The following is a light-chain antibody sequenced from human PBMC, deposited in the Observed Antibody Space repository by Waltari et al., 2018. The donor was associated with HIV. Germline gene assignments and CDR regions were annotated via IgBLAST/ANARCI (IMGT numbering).Light chain of an antibody. CDR3: QSSDNTLSGSV. J-gene: IGLJ2*01. CDR1: RSNIGTHE. V-gene: IGLV1-40*01. CDR2: NTN. Sequence: QSVLTQPPSVSGAPGQRVTLSCTGTRSNIGTHEVHWYQQLPGTAPRLLIYNTNGRPSGVPDRFSGTKSATSASLAINGLQAEDEADYYCQSSDNTLSGSVFGGGTKLTVL.